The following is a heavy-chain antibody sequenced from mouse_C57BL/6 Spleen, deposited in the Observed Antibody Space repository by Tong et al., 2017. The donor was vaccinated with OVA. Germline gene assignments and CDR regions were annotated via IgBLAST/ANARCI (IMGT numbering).Heavy chain of an antibody. Sequence: VQLQESGPGLVAPSQSLSITCTVSGFSLTSYGVHWVRQPPGKGLEWLVVIWSDGSTTYNSALKSRLSISKDNSKSQVFLKMNSLQTDDTAMYYCASSTMITTTWFAYWGQGTLVTVSA. J-gene: IGHJ3*01. CDR3: ASSTMITTTWFAY. CDR1: GFSLTSYG. D-gene: IGHD2-4*01. CDR2: IWSDGST. V-gene: IGHV2-6*02.